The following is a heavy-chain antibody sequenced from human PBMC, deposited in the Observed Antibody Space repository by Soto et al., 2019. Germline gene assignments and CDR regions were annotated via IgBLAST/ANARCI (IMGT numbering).Heavy chain of an antibody. J-gene: IGHJ6*02. D-gene: IGHD6-13*01. CDR2: INHSGST. CDR3: ARGPRYSSSWAAPGMDV. CDR1: GGSFSGYY. Sequence: QVQLQQWGAGLLKPSETLSLTCAVYGGSFSGYYWSWIRQPPGKGLEWSGEINHSGSTNYNPSLKCRVTISVDTSKNQFSLKLSSVTAADTAVYYCARGPRYSSSWAAPGMDVWGQGTTVTVSS. V-gene: IGHV4-34*01.